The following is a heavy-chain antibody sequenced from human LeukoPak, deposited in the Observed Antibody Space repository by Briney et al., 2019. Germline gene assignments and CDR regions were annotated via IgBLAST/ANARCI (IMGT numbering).Heavy chain of an antibody. Sequence: PGRSLRLSCAASGFTFSTYWMHWVRQAPGKGLVWVSRINSDGSSTTYADSVKGRFTISRDNAKNTLYLQMNSLRAEDTAVYYCARGRVGATFSDYWGQGTLVTVSS. V-gene: IGHV3-74*01. CDR1: GFTFSTYW. CDR2: INSDGSST. J-gene: IGHJ4*02. D-gene: IGHD1-26*01. CDR3: ARGRVGATFSDY.